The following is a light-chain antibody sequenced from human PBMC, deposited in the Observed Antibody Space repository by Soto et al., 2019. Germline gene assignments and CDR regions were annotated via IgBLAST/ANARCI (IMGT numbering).Light chain of an antibody. CDR1: QTVRNSY. Sequence: EIVLTQSPGTLSLSPGERATLSCRASQTVRNSYLAWYQQKPGQAARLLIYGVSARATGITDRFSGSGSGTDFTLTISRLEPEDFAVFYCQQYDSSLPYTFGQGTKLEIK. V-gene: IGKV3-20*01. CDR3: QQYDSSLPYT. J-gene: IGKJ2*01. CDR2: GVS.